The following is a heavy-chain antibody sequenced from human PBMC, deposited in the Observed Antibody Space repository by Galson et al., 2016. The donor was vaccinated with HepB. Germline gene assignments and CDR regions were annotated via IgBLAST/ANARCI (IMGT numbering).Heavy chain of an antibody. D-gene: IGHD3-10*02. CDR2: TNPDGTTI. V-gene: IGHV3-74*01. J-gene: IGHJ4*02. CDR1: GFTLSNYW. CDR3: ARDMFGEYDQ. Sequence: SLRLSCAASGFTLSNYWVHWVRQSPGKGLVWVSRTNPDGTTINYGDSVRGRFTISRDSAKNTVYLQMNSLRVEDTAMYYCARDMFGEYDQWGQGTLVTVSS.